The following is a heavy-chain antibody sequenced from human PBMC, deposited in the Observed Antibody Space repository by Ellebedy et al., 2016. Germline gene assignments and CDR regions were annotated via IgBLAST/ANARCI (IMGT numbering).Heavy chain of an antibody. CDR2: IFYSGFT. J-gene: IGHJ4*02. CDR3: GGAARQYYDTDY. D-gene: IGHD3-22*01. CDR1: GGSISDYY. V-gene: IGHV4-59*08. Sequence: SETLSLTCTVSGGSISDYYWSWIRQPPGKGLEWIGHIFYSGFTSYNPSLKSRVNISVDTSKKKFSLKLSSVTAADTAVYYCGGAARQYYDTDYWGQGTLVTVSS.